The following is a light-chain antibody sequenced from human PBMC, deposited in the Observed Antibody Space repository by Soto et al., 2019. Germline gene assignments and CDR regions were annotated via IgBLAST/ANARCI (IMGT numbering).Light chain of an antibody. Sequence: DIQMTQSPSSLSASVGDRVTITCQASQDISNYLNWYQQRPGKAPKLLIYDASNLETGVPSRFSGSGSGTDFTFTITSLQPEDIATYYCQQYEHRPQNAFGQGTNLQIK. CDR3: QQYEHRPQNA. CDR2: DAS. CDR1: QDISNY. J-gene: IGKJ2*01. V-gene: IGKV1-33*01.